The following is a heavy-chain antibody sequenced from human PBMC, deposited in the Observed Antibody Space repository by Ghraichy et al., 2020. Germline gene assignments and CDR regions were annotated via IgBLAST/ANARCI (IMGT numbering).Heavy chain of an antibody. CDR2: IYHSGST. Sequence: SETPSLTCAVSAYSISSGYYWAWIRQPPGKGLEWIGTIYHSGSTFYNPSLKSRVTISVDTSKNQFSLQLSSVTAADTAVYYCARMVYGEERLDYWGQGTRVTVSS. CDR3: ARMVYGEERLDY. CDR1: AYSISSGYY. V-gene: IGHV4-38-2*01. D-gene: IGHD4-17*01. J-gene: IGHJ4*02.